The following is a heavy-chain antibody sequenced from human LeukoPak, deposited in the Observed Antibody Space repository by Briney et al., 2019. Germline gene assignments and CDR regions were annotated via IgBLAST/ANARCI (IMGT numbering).Heavy chain of an antibody. Sequence: SETLSLTCTVSGGSISSYYWSWIRQPPGKGLEWIGYIYYSGSTNYNPSLKSRVTISVDTSKNQFSLKLSSVTAADTAVYYCARDSHYYGSGSYFGIPYAMFDPWGQGTLVTVSS. J-gene: IGHJ5*02. CDR1: GGSISSYY. D-gene: IGHD3-10*01. CDR3: ARDSHYYGSGSYFGIPYAMFDP. V-gene: IGHV4-59*01. CDR2: IYYSGST.